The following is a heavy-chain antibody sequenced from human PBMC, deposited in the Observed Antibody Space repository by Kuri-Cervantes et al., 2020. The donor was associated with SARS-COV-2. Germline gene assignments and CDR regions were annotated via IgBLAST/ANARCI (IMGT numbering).Heavy chain of an antibody. CDR3: ARRIMVFGVGGALSSWFDP. J-gene: IGHJ5*02. D-gene: IGHD3/OR15-3a*01. CDR1: GGSISSSSYY. CDR2: IYYSGST. V-gene: IGHV4-39*01. Sequence: SETLSLTCTVSGGSISSSSYYWGWIRQPPGKGLEWIGSIYYSGSTYYNPSLKSRVTISVDTSKNQFSLKLSSVTAADTAVYYCARRIMVFGVGGALSSWFDPWGQGTLVTVSS.